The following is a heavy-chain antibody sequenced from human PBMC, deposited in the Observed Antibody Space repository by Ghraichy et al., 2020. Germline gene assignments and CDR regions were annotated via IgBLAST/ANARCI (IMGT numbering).Heavy chain of an antibody. J-gene: IGHJ6*02. V-gene: IGHV4-34*01. D-gene: IGHD6-6*01. CDR3: ARGVEQLDGLNYYYYYGMDV. CDR2: INHSGST. CDR1: GGSFSGYY. Sequence: SETLSLTCAVYGGSFSGYYWSWIRQPPGKGLEWIGEINHSGSTNYNPSLKSRVTISVDTSKNQFSLKLSSVTAADTAVYYCARGVEQLDGLNYYYYYGMDVWGQGTTVTVSS.